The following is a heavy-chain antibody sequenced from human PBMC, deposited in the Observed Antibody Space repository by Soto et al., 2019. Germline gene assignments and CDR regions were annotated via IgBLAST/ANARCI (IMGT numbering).Heavy chain of an antibody. J-gene: IGHJ3*02. Sequence: QLHLVQSGAVVKKPGASVTVSCSASGYPVTAYYMHWVRQAPGRGLEWMGGINPATGAAKYTQKFQGRVTMTRETSTSKGFMELSGLTSEDTAVFYCARGGGVGVAGSAAFDMWGQGTLVTVSS. D-gene: IGHD3-3*01. V-gene: IGHV1-2*02. CDR2: INPATGAA. CDR1: GYPVTAYY. CDR3: ARGGGVGVAGSAAFDM.